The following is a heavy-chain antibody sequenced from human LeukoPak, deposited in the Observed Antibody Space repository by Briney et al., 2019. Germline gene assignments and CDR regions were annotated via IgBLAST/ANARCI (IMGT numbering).Heavy chain of an antibody. J-gene: IGHJ5*02. CDR1: GFTFSSYA. CDR2: ISYDGSNK. CDR3: ARWELMTGYSLDP. D-gene: IGHD3-9*01. Sequence: GRSLRLSCVASGFTFSSYAMHWVRQAPGKGLEWVAVISYDGSNKYYADSVKGRFTISRHNSKNTLYLQMNSLRAEDTAVYYCARWELMTGYSLDPWGQGTLVTVSS. V-gene: IGHV3-30*14.